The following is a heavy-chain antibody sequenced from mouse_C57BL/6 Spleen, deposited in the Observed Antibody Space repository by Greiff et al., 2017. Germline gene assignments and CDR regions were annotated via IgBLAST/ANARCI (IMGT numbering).Heavy chain of an antibody. CDR1: GYAFSSSW. D-gene: IGHD2-12*01. CDR3: ARLMDDAYFDY. CDR2: IYPGDGDT. Sequence: QVQLKESGPELVKPGASVKISCKASGYAFSSSWMNWVKQRPGKGLEWIGRIYPGDGDTNYNGKFKGKATLTADKSSSTAYMQLSSLTSEDSAVYFCARLMDDAYFDYWGQGTTLTVSS. J-gene: IGHJ2*01. V-gene: IGHV1-82*01.